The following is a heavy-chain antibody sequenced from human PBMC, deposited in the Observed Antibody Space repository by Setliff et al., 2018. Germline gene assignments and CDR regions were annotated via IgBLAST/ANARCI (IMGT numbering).Heavy chain of an antibody. CDR2: INHSGST. CDR1: GGSFSGYY. Sequence: SETLSLTCAVYGGSFSGYYWSWIRQPPGKGLGWIGEINHSGSTNHNPSLKSRVTISVDTSKNQFSLNLSSVTAADTAMYYCARDYYDSRGSYAFDIWGQGTVVTVSS. D-gene: IGHD3-22*01. J-gene: IGHJ3*02. CDR3: ARDYYDSRGSYAFDI. V-gene: IGHV4-34*01.